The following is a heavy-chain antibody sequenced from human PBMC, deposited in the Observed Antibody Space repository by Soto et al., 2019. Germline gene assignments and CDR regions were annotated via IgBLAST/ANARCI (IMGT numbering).Heavy chain of an antibody. Sequence: PSETLSLTCSVFSASLGDHSWPWIRQSPDKGLEWIGEVHPSGSTDYNPSLENRLTFSLNTTNNQILLIVASVMAADKAVYYCARGKSSGYRFGSRNFFYYGLDVWGQGTTVTVSS. J-gene: IGHJ6*02. D-gene: IGHD5-18*01. CDR1: SASLGDHS. CDR3: ARGKSSGYRFGSRNFFYYGLDV. V-gene: IGHV4-34*01. CDR2: VHPSGST.